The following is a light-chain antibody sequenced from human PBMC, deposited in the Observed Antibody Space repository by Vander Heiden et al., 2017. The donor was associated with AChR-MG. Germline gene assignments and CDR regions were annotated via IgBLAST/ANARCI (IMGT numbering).Light chain of an antibody. CDR3: QQCDANPQT. J-gene: IGKJ1*01. V-gene: IGKV1-39*01. Sequence: IQMTHSPSSLSASVGDSVTITCRASENIITYLNWYQQKPGKAPNLLISRASSLQSGVPSRFSGSGSGTDFTLTISSLRPEDFATYSCQQCDANPQTFGQGTRVEVK. CDR1: ENIITY. CDR2: RAS.